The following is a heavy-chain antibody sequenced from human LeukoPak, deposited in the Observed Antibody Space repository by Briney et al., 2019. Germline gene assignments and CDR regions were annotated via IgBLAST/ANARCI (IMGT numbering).Heavy chain of an antibody. V-gene: IGHV3-74*03. CDR3: AREGRVSGYDFDC. D-gene: IGHD5-12*01. J-gene: IGHJ4*02. CDR1: GFTFSSYW. CDR2: INRDGSSI. Sequence: HPGGSLRLSCAASGFTFSSYWMHWVRQAPGKGLVWVSRINRDGSSITYADSVKGRFTISRDNAKNTLYLQMNSLRVEDTAVYYCAREGRVSGYDFDCWGQGTLVTVSS.